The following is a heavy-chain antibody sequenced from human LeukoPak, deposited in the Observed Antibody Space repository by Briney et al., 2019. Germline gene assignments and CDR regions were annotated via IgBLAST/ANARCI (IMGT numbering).Heavy chain of an antibody. CDR1: GFTFRSYA. CDR2: ISSSTSTI. V-gene: IGHV3-48*01. CDR3: ARVLPYDYIDRFDR. J-gene: IGHJ5*02. Sequence: PGGSLRLSCAASGFTFRSYAMSWARLAPGKGLEWVSYISSSTSTIYYADSVKGRFTISRDNAKNSLHLQMNSLRAEDTAVYYCARVLPYDYIDRFDRWGQGTLVTVSS. D-gene: IGHD4-11*01.